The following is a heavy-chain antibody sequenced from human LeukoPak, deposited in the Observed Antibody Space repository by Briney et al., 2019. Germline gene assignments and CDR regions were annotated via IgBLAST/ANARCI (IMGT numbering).Heavy chain of an antibody. CDR3: ARSYGNYGDYYMDV. V-gene: IGHV4-38-2*01. CDR2: IYHSGST. J-gene: IGHJ6*03. Sequence: PSETLSLTCAVSGYSISSGYYWGWIRQPPGKGLEWIGSIYHSGSTYYNPSLMSRVTISVDTSKNQFSLKLSSVTAADTAVYYCARSYGNYGDYYMDVWGKGTTVTVSS. CDR1: GYSISSGYY. D-gene: IGHD4-11*01.